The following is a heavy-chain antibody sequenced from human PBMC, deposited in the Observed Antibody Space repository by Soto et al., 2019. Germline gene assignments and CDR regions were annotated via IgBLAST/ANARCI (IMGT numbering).Heavy chain of an antibody. D-gene: IGHD4-17*01. CDR1: GGSISSYY. Sequence: SETLSLTCTVSGGSISSYYWSWIRQPPGKGLKWIGYIYYSGSTNYNPSLKSRVTISVDTSKNQFSLKLSSVTAADTAVYYCASKGDYGYFDYWGQGTLVTVSS. J-gene: IGHJ4*02. CDR3: ASKGDYGYFDY. CDR2: IYYSGST. V-gene: IGHV4-59*08.